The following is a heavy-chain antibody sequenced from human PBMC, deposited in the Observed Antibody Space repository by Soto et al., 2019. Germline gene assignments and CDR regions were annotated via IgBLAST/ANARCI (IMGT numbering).Heavy chain of an antibody. CDR2: IYHSGST. D-gene: IGHD3-22*01. CDR3: ARTYYYDSSGYLDVFAI. V-gene: IGHV4-30-2*01. Sequence: SETLPLTCAVSGGSISSGCYSWCWIRQPPGKGLEWIGYIYHSGSTYYNPSLKSRVTISVDRSKNQFSLKLSSVTAADTAVYYCARTYYYDSSGYLDVFAIWAQGSIVTGSS. CDR1: GGSISSGCYS. J-gene: IGHJ3*02.